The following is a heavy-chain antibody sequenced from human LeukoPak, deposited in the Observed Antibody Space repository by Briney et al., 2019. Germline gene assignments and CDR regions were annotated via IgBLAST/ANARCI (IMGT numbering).Heavy chain of an antibody. D-gene: IGHD1-26*01. CDR1: GGTFSSYA. J-gene: IGHJ4*02. CDR2: IIPIFGTA. CDR3: ARARTSGSGGYFDY. V-gene: IGHV1-69*13. Sequence: SVKVSCKASGGTFSSYAISWVRQAPGQGLEWMGGIIPIFGTANYAQKFQGRVAITADESTSTAYMELSSLRSEDTAVYYCARARTSGSGGYFDYWGQGTLVTVSS.